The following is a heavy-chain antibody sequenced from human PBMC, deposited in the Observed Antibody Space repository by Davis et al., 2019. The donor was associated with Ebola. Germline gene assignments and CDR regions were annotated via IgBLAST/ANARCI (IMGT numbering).Heavy chain of an antibody. D-gene: IGHD2/OR15-2a*01. J-gene: IGHJ3*02. CDR2: ISPSNGNT. CDR3: ARDTRRAYLDPQEAFDI. Sequence: ASVKVSCKASGYTFKNSAISWVRQAPGQVLVWLGWISPSNGNTNYAQNVQGRFTMTSDTSTNTAYMELRSLKSDDAAVYYCARDTRRAYLDPQEAFDIGGQGTLVTVSS. V-gene: IGHV1-18*01. CDR1: GYTFKNSA.